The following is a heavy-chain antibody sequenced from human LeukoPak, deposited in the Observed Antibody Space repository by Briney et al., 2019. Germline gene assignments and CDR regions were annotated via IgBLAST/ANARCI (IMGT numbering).Heavy chain of an antibody. D-gene: IGHD2/OR15-2a*01. CDR1: AFSLGSFG. CDR2: ISFDGSDK. Sequence: GSLRLSCAASAFSLGSFGIHWVRQAPGKGMEWMAFISFDGSDKYYADSVKGRFTISRDNSRNTLYPQMSSQRSEDTAVFYCAKDLSYGTIWPYFDSRGQGTLVTVSS. V-gene: IGHV3-30*18. CDR3: AKDLSYGTIWPYFDS. J-gene: IGHJ4*02.